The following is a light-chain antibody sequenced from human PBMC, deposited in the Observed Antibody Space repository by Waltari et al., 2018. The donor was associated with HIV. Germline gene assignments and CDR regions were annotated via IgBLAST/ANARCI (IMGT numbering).Light chain of an antibody. CDR2: RDN. V-gene: IGLV1-47*01. CDR1: TSNVGSKF. J-gene: IGLJ1*01. CDR3: ATWDGSLGGAYV. Sequence: QSVLTQPPSASGTPGQRVTIPCSGTTSNVGSKFVSWYQQLPGTAPKLLIYRDNRRPSGVPDRFSGSKSGASASLAISGLRSEDEAGYYCATWDGSLGGAYVFGAGTKVSVL.